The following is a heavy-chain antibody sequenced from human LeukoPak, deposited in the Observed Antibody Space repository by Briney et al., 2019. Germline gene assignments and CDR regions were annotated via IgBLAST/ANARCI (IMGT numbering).Heavy chain of an antibody. J-gene: IGHJ6*03. D-gene: IGHD2-15*01. V-gene: IGHV4-39*01. CDR3: ARPGRSPRYYMDV. Sequence: SETLSLTCTVSGGSISSNSYYWAWIRQPPGKGLEWIGSIYYSGSTYYNPSLKSRVTISVDTSKNQFSLKLSSVTAADTAVYYCARPGRSPRYYMDVWCKGTTVTVSS. CDR1: GGSISSNSYY. CDR2: IYYSGST.